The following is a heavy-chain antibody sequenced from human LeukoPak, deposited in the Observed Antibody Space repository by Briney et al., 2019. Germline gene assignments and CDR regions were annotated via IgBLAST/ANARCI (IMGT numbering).Heavy chain of an antibody. Sequence: GGSLRLSCVGSAFSLSEYSMSWIRQAPGKGLEWVSHISSRGSHIYYADSVKGRFSTSRDNAKNSLYLQMNSLRAEDTAVYYCARGDYHDSSGYPTAGSDYWGQGTLVTVSS. CDR1: AFSLSEYS. J-gene: IGHJ4*02. V-gene: IGHV3-11*04. CDR3: ARGDYHDSSGYPTAGSDY. D-gene: IGHD3-22*01. CDR2: ISSRGSHI.